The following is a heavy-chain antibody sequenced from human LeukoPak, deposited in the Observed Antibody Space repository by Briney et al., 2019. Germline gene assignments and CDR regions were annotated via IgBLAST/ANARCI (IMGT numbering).Heavy chain of an antibody. V-gene: IGHV4-4*07. CDR1: RGSISSYY. CDR3: ARDRYGGIIDY. D-gene: IGHD1-1*01. CDR2: IYSGGSS. J-gene: IGHJ4*02. Sequence: SETLSLTCTVSRGSISSYYWSWIRQPAGKGLEWIGRIYSGGSSNYNPSLKSRVTMSVDTSKNQFSLKLSSVTAADTAVYYCARDRYGGIIDYWGQGTLVTVSS.